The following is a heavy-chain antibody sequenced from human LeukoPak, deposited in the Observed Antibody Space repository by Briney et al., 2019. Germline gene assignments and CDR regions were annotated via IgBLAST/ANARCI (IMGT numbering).Heavy chain of an antibody. V-gene: IGHV3-53*01. J-gene: IGHJ4*02. Sequence: PSGSLRLSCAASAFTVGSNYMSWVRQAPGKGLEWVTVIDSGGSTYYAGSGKGRFTISRDNSKNTLYLQMNSLRAADTAIYYCTRDGRASHHFGYWGQGTLVTVSS. D-gene: IGHD2-2*01. CDR3: TRDGRASHHFGY. CDR1: AFTVGSNY. CDR2: IDSGGST.